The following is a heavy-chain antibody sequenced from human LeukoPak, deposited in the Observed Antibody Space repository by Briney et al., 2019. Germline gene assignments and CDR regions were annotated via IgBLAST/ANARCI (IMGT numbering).Heavy chain of an antibody. J-gene: IGHJ5*02. D-gene: IGHD3-3*01. CDR1: GYTFTSYG. CDR3: ARDDFWSGYHNGDWFDP. Sequence: GASVKVSCKASGYTFTSYGISWVRQAPGQGLEWMGWISAYNGNTNYAQKLQGRVTMATDTSTSTAYMELRSLRSDDTAVYYCARDDFWSGYHNGDWFDPWGQGTLVTVSS. V-gene: IGHV1-18*01. CDR2: ISAYNGNT.